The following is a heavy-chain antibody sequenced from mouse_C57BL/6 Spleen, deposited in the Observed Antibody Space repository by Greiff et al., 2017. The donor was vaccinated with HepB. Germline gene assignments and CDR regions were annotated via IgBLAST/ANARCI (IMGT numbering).Heavy chain of an antibody. D-gene: IGHD2-1*01. Sequence: QVQLQQPGAELVKPGASVKLSCKASGYTFTSYWMHWVKQRPGQGLEWIGMIHPNSGSTNYNEKFKSKATLTVDKSSSTAYMQLSSLTSEDSAVYYCARWGYGNYRYFDYWGQGTTLTVSS. CDR3: ARWGYGNYRYFDY. J-gene: IGHJ2*01. CDR2: IHPNSGST. V-gene: IGHV1-64*01. CDR1: GYTFTSYW.